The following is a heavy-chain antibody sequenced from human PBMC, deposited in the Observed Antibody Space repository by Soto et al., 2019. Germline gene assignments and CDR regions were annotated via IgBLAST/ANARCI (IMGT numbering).Heavy chain of an antibody. Sequence: EVHLVVSGAGLVKPGESLRLSCAASGFVFSKAWMTWVRQVPGKGLEWVGRIKSQSDGGTADYTAPGKGRFTILRDDLTKMLDLQFDSLRIEETAVYHCITDLYCDSVCWFDALGKGTL. CDR3: ITDLYCDSVCWFDA. J-gene: IGHJ5*02. CDR1: GFVFSKAW. CDR2: IKSQSDGGTA. D-gene: IGHD4-17*01. V-gene: IGHV3-15*05.